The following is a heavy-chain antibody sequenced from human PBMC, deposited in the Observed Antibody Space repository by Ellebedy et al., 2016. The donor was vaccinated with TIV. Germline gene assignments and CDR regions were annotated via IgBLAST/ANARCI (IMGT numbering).Heavy chain of an antibody. Sequence: PGGSLRLSCAASGFSVGSYDMHWVRQAPGKGLEWVSLISHSSGTTFYADSVRGRFTISRDNAKNSLSLQMNSLRVDDTAVYYCAGYGDFSYWGQGTLVTVSS. CDR1: GFSVGSYD. D-gene: IGHD4-17*01. CDR3: AGYGDFSY. CDR2: ISHSSGTT. J-gene: IGHJ4*02. V-gene: IGHV3-48*01.